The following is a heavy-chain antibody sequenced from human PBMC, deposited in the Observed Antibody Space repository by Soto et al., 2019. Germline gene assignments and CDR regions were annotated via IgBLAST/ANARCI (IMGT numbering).Heavy chain of an antibody. V-gene: IGHV3-33*01. D-gene: IGHD6-19*01. CDR3: AREQIGVAGSTYDY. CDR2: IWYDGSRT. Sequence: QVQLVESGGGVVQPGTSLRLSCAASGFTFSTYGMHWVRQAPGKGLDWVALIWYDGSRTHYAESVKGRFTISRDNSKNPLLLQMNSLRVEDTAVYYCAREQIGVAGSTYDYWGQGTLVTVSS. CDR1: GFTFSTYG. J-gene: IGHJ4*02.